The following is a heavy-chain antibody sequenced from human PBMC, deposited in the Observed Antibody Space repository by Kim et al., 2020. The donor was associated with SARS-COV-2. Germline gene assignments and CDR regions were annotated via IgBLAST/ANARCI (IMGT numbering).Heavy chain of an antibody. Sequence: GESLKISCKGSGYSFTSYWISWVLQMPGKGLEWMGRIDPSDSYTNYSPSFQGHVTISADKSISTAYLQWSSLKASDTAMYYCAFEVAGIRQLYWGQGTLVTVSS. CDR1: GYSFTSYW. J-gene: IGHJ4*02. CDR3: AFEVAGIRQLY. D-gene: IGHD6-19*01. V-gene: IGHV5-10-1*01. CDR2: IDPSDSYT.